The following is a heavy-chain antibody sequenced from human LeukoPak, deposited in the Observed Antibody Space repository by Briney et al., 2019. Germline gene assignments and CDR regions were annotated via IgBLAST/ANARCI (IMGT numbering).Heavy chain of an antibody. CDR1: GYTFTSYY. Sequence: GASVKVSCKASGYTFTSYYMHRVRQAPGQGPEWMGIINPSGGSTSYAQKFQGRVTMTRDTSTSTVYMELSSPRSEDTAVYYCARLGLHGSGTYYFFDYWGQGTLVTVSS. V-gene: IGHV1-46*01. CDR2: INPSGGST. CDR3: ARLGLHGSGTYYFFDY. J-gene: IGHJ4*02. D-gene: IGHD3-10*01.